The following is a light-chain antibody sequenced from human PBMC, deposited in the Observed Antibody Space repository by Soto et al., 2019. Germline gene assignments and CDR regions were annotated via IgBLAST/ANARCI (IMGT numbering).Light chain of an antibody. J-gene: IGKJ2*01. CDR3: QEYKTYSYT. V-gene: IGKV1-5*03. CDR2: KAS. Sequence: DIQMTQSPSTLSASVGDRVTISCRASQSISYWLAWYHQKPGKAPKLLIYKASSLESGVTSRFSGSGSGTEFTLTTSSLQPDNFATYYCQEYKTYSYTFGQGTKVDIK. CDR1: QSISYW.